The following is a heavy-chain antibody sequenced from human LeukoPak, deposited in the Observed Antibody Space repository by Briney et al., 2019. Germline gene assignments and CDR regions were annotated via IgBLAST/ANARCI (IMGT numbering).Heavy chain of an antibody. CDR2: ISSSGSTI. D-gene: IGHD4-17*01. CDR1: GFTFSSYE. Sequence: GGSLRLSCAASGFTFSSYEMNWVRQAPGKGLEWVSYISSSGSTIYYADSVKGRFTISRDNAENSLYLQMNSLRAEDTAVYYCARGYGDYRRYYYYGMDVWGKGTTVTVSS. V-gene: IGHV3-48*03. J-gene: IGHJ6*04. CDR3: ARGYGDYRRYYYYGMDV.